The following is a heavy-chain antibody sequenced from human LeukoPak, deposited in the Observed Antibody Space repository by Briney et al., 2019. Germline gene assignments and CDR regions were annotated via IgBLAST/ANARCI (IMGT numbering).Heavy chain of an antibody. CDR1: GESFSGYF. Sequence: SETLSLTCAVYGESFSGYFWSWIRQPPGKGLEWIGEINHGGSTNYKPSLKSRVTISVDTSKNQFSLKLSSVTAADTAVYYCARTYGSDTYNWFDPWGQGTLVTVSS. V-gene: IGHV4-34*01. D-gene: IGHD6-19*01. J-gene: IGHJ5*02. CDR3: ARTYGSDTYNWFDP. CDR2: INHGGST.